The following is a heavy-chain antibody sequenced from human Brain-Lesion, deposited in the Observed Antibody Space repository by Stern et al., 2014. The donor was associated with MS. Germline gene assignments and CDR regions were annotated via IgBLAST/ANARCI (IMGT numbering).Heavy chain of an antibody. Sequence: VQLVESGAEVKKPGASVKVSCKTSGYIFTGYYIHWVRPAPGQGLEWIAWTNPNTGGTKYAQKFHGRVTMSRDTSISTAYVELSSLTSDDTAVYYCARDQRGITIFGVVTDYYYLGMDVWGQGTTVTVSS. J-gene: IGHJ6*02. CDR3: ARDQRGITIFGVVTDYYYLGMDV. D-gene: IGHD3-3*01. CDR2: TNPNTGGT. V-gene: IGHV1-2*02. CDR1: GYIFTGYY.